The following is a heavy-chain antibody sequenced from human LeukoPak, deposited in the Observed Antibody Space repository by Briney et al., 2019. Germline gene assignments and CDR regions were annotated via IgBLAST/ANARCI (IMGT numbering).Heavy chain of an antibody. CDR1: GFSLSNSGVG. CDR2: IYWNDDT. CDR3: VHLDTRWFDP. J-gene: IGHJ5*02. D-gene: IGHD5-18*01. Sequence: SGPTLVKPTQTLTLTCTFSGFSLSNSGVGVGWIRQPPGKALECLAVIYWNDDTRYSPSLKSRLTITEDTSKNQVVLRMSNVDSLDTATYYCVHLDTRWFDPWGQGTLVTVSS. V-gene: IGHV2-5*01.